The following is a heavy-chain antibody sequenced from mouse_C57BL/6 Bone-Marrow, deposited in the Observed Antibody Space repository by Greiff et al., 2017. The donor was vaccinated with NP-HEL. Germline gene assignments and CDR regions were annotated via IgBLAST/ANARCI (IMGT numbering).Heavy chain of an antibody. CDR2: ISSGGSYT. Sequence: EVKVVESGGDLVKPGGSLKLSCAASGFTFSSYGMSWVRQTPDKRLEWVATISSGGSYTYYPDSVKGRFTISRDNAKNTLYLQMSSLKAEDTAMYYCASHLLHYAMDYWGKGTSVTVSS. V-gene: IGHV5-6*01. D-gene: IGHD2-1*01. J-gene: IGHJ4*01. CDR1: GFTFSSYG. CDR3: ASHLLHYAMDY.